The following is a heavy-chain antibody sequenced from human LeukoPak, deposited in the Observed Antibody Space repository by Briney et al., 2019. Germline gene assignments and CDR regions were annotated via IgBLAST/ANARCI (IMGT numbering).Heavy chain of an antibody. V-gene: IGHV3-74*01. CDR3: ARAQDTYNSLYFDY. CDR1: GFSFNNYW. J-gene: IGHJ4*02. D-gene: IGHD5-24*01. CDR2: IHSDGRIT. Sequence: GGSLRLSCAGSGFSFNNYWMHWVRQAPGKGLVWVSRIHSDGRITTYADSVKGRFTISKDSARNTLYLQMNTLRVGDTAVYYCARAQDTYNSLYFDYWGQGALVTVPS.